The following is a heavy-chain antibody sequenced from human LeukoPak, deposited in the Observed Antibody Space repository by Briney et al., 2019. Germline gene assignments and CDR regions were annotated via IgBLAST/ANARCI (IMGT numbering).Heavy chain of an antibody. CDR1: GFTFSDYY. V-gene: IGHV3-30*18. D-gene: IGHD1-26*01. J-gene: IGHJ4*02. CDR2: ISYDGSNK. CDR3: AKGRSGSY. Sequence: GGSLRLSCAASGFTFSDYYMSWIRQAPGKGLEWVAVISYDGSNKYYADSVKGRFTISRDNSKNTLYLQMNSLRAEDTAVYYCAKGRSGSYWGQGTLVTVSS.